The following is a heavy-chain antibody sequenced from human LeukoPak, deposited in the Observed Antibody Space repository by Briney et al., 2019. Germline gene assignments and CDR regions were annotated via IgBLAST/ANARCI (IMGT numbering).Heavy chain of an antibody. J-gene: IGHJ4*02. CDR2: ISAYNGNT. CDR1: SYTFTSYG. CDR3: AGDWTGTTEFDY. D-gene: IGHD1-7*01. V-gene: IGHV1-18*01. Sequence: ASVKVSCKASSYTFTSYGISWVRQAPGQGLEWMGWISAYNGNTNYAQKLQGRVAMTTDTSTSTAYMELRSLRSDDTAVYYCAGDWTGTTEFDYWGQGTLVTVSS.